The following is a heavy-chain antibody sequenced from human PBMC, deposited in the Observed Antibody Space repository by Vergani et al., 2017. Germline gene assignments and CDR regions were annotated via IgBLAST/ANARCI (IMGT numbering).Heavy chain of an antibody. V-gene: IGHV6-1*01. D-gene: IGHD2-15*01. Sequence: QVQLQQSGPGLVKPSQTLSLTCAISGDSVSSNSAAWNWIRQSPSRGLEWLGRTYYRSKWYNDYAVSVKSRITINPDTSKNQFSLQLNSVTPEDTAVYYCARGIGSIGPDCSGGSCYLGWFDPWGQGTLVTVSS. CDR3: ARGIGSIGPDCSGGSCYLGWFDP. CDR2: TYYRSKWYN. J-gene: IGHJ5*02. CDR1: GDSVSSNSAA.